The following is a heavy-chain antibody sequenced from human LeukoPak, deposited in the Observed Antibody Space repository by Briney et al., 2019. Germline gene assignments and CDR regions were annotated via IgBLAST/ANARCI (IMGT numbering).Heavy chain of an antibody. CDR1: GWSFNDYY. D-gene: IGHD2-2*01. CDR3: ARGQVPAARGYNWFDP. J-gene: IGHJ5*02. V-gene: IGHV4-34*01. CDR2: INARGDT. Sequence: PSATLSLTCAVYGWSFNDYYWNWIRQPPGKGLEWIGDINARGDTNFNPSLKSRVTISVDTSKNQFSLRLTSMIAADTAVYYCARGQVPAARGYNWFDPWGQGTLVTVSS.